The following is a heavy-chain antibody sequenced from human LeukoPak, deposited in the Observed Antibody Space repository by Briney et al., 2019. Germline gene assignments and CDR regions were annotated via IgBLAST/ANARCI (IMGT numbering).Heavy chain of an antibody. V-gene: IGHV1-46*01. CDR2: INPRDGST. Sequence: GASVKVSCKASGYTFTSFYMHWVRQAPGQGLEWMGIINPRDGSTRNAQKFQGRVTMTRDMSTSTVYMELSSLRSEDTAVYYCAKEEPDGYSAYFQHWGQGTLVTVSS. CDR3: AKEEPDGYSAYFQH. CDR1: GYTFTSFY. D-gene: IGHD2-21*01. J-gene: IGHJ1*01.